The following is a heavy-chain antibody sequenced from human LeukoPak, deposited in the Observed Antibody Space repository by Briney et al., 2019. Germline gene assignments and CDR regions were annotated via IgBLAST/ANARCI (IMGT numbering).Heavy chain of an antibody. J-gene: IGHJ4*02. V-gene: IGHV3-9*01. CDR1: GFSFDDYA. CDR3: ARERPGGAVTTDY. Sequence: PGGSLRLSCAASGFSFDDYAMHWVRQAPGKGLEWVSGISWNSGSIGYADSVKGRFTISRDNAKNSLYLQMNSLRVDDTAMYYCARERPGGAVTTDYWGQGTLVTVSS. D-gene: IGHD4-11*01. CDR2: ISWNSGSI.